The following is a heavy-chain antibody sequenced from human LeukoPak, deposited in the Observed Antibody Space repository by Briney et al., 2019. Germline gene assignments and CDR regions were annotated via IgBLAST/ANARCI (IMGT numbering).Heavy chain of an antibody. J-gene: IGHJ4*02. Sequence: ASVKVSCKASGYTFTGYYMHWVRQAPGQGLEWMGWINPNSGGTNYAQKFQGRVTMTRDTSISTAYMELSRLRSDDTAVYYCARVDSSGWYDFVDYWGQRTLVTVSS. CDR2: INPNSGGT. CDR3: ARVDSSGWYDFVDY. D-gene: IGHD6-19*01. CDR1: GYTFTGYY. V-gene: IGHV1-2*02.